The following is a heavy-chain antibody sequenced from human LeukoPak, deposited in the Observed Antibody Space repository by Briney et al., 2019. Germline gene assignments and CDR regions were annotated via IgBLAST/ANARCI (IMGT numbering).Heavy chain of an antibody. V-gene: IGHV3-23*01. J-gene: IGHJ5*02. CDR2: ITGSGGDT. CDR1: RFTFSTYA. Sequence: PGGSLRLSCAASRFTFSTYAMSWVRQAPGKGLEWVSGITGSGGDTYYAASVNGLFTISRDNSKNTLHLKMTTLRAEDTAEYYCGKDLGWELSQGFGPWGPGNPVTVSS. CDR3: GKDLGWELSQGFGP. D-gene: IGHD1-26*01.